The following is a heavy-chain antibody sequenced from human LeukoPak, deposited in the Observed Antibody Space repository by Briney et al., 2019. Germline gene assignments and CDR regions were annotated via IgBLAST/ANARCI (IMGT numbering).Heavy chain of an antibody. CDR1: GFTFSNYA. CDR3: ATDQVGSGITLFDN. Sequence: PGGSLRLSCVVSGFTFSNYAMDWVRQAPGKGLEWVPLISDSGSTTYYAGSVKGRFTISRDNSRNTLYLQMNSLRAEDTAVYYCATDQVGSGITLFDNWGQGTLVTVSS. J-gene: IGHJ4*02. V-gene: IGHV3-23*01. CDR2: ISDSGSTT. D-gene: IGHD1-14*01.